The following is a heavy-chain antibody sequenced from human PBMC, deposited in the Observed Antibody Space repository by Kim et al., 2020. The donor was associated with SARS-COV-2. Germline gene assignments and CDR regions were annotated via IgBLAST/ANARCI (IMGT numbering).Heavy chain of an antibody. CDR1: GGTFSSYA. D-gene: IGHD5-18*01. V-gene: IGHV1-69*13. CDR3: ARALGVKKNTAMAFLDYYYGMDV. Sequence: SVKVSCKASGGTFSSYAISWVRQAPGQGLEWMGGIIPIFGTANYAQKFQGRVTITADESTSTAYMELSSLRSEDTAVYYCARALGVKKNTAMAFLDYYYGMDVWGQGTTVTVSS. J-gene: IGHJ6*02. CDR2: IIPIFGTA.